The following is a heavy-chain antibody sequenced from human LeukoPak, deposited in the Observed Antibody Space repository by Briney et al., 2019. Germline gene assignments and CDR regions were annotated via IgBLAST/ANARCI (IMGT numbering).Heavy chain of an antibody. CDR1: GFIFSTYS. J-gene: IGHJ4*02. D-gene: IGHD3-10*01. CDR2: ISSGSSTM. CDR3: ARDNYYGSGN. Sequence: GGSLRLSCAASGFIFSTYSMNWVRQAPGKGLEWVSYISSGSSTMYYADSVKGRFTISRDNAKNSLYLQMNSLRDEDTAVYYCARDNYYGSGNWGQGTLVTVSS. V-gene: IGHV3-48*02.